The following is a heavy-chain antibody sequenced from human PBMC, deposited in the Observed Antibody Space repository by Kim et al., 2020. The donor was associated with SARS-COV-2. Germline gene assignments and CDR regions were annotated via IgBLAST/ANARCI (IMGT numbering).Heavy chain of an antibody. Sequence: SETLSLTCTVSGGSVSSGSYYWSWIRQPPGKGLEWIGYIYYSGSTNYNPSLKSRVTISVDTSKNQFSLKLSSVTAADTAVYYCARRAVAGTRGVDYWGKG. CDR2: IYYSGST. J-gene: IGHJ4*02. D-gene: IGHD6-19*01. CDR1: GGSVSSGSYY. V-gene: IGHV4-61*01. CDR3: ARRAVAGTRGVDY.